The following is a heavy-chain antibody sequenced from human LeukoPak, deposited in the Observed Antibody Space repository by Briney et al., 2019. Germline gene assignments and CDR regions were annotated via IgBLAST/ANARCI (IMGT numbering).Heavy chain of an antibody. Sequence: SETLSLTCTVSGGSISSSSHYWGWIRQPPGKGLEWIGSIYYSGSTYYNPSLKSRVTISVDTSKNQFSLKLSSVTAADTAVYYCATQPLGGYPIYYFDYWGQGTLVTVSS. V-gene: IGHV4-39*01. J-gene: IGHJ4*02. D-gene: IGHD5-12*01. CDR3: ATQPLGGYPIYYFDY. CDR1: GGSISSSSHY. CDR2: IYYSGST.